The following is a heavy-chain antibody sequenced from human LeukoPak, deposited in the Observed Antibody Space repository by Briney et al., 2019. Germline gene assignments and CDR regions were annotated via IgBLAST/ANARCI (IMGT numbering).Heavy chain of an antibody. D-gene: IGHD6-19*01. J-gene: IGHJ4*02. V-gene: IGHV1-2*02. CDR3: ASGNYISGWELDY. Sequence: ASVTVSCKPSGHTFTAYYMNRVRQAPGQERDGLGWINHNSDGANYAQKIQDRVTMTRDTAISTANMDMKKDRYDDTARYYCASGNYISGWELDYWGRGTLVTVSS. CDR2: INHNSDGA. CDR1: GHTFTAYY.